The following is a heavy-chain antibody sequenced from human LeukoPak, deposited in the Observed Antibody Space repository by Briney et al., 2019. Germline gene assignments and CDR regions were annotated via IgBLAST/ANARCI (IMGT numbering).Heavy chain of an antibody. D-gene: IGHD3-22*01. CDR2: ISSSSSYI. V-gene: IGHV3-21*01. CDR3: AKAVTPNYDSSGYSAIDY. Sequence: GGSVRLSCAASGFAFSRYSMNWVRQAPGKGLEWVSSISSSSSYIYYTDSVEGRFTISRDNAKNSLYLQMHSLRAEDTAVYYCAKAVTPNYDSSGYSAIDYWGQGTLVTVSS. J-gene: IGHJ4*02. CDR1: GFAFSRYS.